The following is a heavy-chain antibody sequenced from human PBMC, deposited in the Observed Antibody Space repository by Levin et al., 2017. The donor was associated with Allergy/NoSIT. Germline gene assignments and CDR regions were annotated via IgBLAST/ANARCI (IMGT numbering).Heavy chain of an antibody. V-gene: IGHV3-33*01. Sequence: GGSLRLSCAASGFTFSSYGMHWVRQAPGKGLEWVAVIWYDGSNKYYADSVKGRFTISRDNSKNTLYLQMNSLRAEDTAVYYCARVGYYDSSGYPGYYYYYGMDVWGQGTTVTVSS. J-gene: IGHJ6*02. CDR2: IWYDGSNK. CDR1: GFTFSSYG. CDR3: ARVGYYDSSGYPGYYYYYGMDV. D-gene: IGHD3-22*01.